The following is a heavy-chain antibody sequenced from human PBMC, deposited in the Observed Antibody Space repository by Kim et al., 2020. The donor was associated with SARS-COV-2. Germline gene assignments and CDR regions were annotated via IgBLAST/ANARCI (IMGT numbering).Heavy chain of an antibody. V-gene: IGHV4-59*08. J-gene: IGHJ6*02. CDR2: IYYSGST. CDR1: GGSISSYY. CDR3: ARHKYSSSWYTPGGMDV. D-gene: IGHD6-13*01. Sequence: SETLSLTCTVSGGSISSYYWSWIRQPQGKGLEWIGYIYYSGSTNYNPSLKSRVTISVDTSKNQFSLKLSSVTAADTAVYYCARHKYSSSWYTPGGMDVWGQGTTVTVSS.